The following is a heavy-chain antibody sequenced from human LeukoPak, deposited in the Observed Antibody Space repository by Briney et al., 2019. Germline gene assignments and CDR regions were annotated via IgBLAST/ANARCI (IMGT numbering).Heavy chain of an antibody. CDR1: GGSISSYY. V-gene: IGHV4-59*08. J-gene: IGHJ4*02. D-gene: IGHD3-22*01. CDR3: ARQGGYYDSSGYIDY. Sequence: SETLSLTCTVSGGSISSYYWSWIRQPPGKGLEWIGYIYYSGSTNYNPSLKSRVTISVDTSKNQFSLKLSSVAAADTAVYYCARQGGYYDSSGYIDYWGQGTLVTVSS. CDR2: IYYSGST.